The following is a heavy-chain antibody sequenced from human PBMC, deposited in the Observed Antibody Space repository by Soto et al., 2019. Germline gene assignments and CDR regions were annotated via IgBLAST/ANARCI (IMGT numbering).Heavy chain of an antibody. Sequence: PVKVSCKASGGTFSSYAISWVRQAPGQGLEWIGGIIPIFGTANYAQKFQGRVTITADESTSTAYMELSSLRSEDTAVYYCASGVTNNYDFWSGYFDYWGQGTLVTVSS. CDR1: GGTFSSYA. CDR2: IIPIFGTA. CDR3: ASGVTNNYDFWSGYFDY. D-gene: IGHD3-3*01. J-gene: IGHJ4*02. V-gene: IGHV1-69*13.